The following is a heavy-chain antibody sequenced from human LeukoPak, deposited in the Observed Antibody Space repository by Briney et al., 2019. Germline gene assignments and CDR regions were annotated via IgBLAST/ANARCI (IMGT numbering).Heavy chain of an antibody. CDR2: IIPIFGTA. V-gene: IGHV1-69*13. J-gene: IGHJ4*02. D-gene: IGHD3-10*01. Sequence: SVKVSCKASGGTFSSYAISWVRQAPGQGLEWMGGIIPIFGTANYAQKFQGRVTITADESTSTAYMELSSLRSEDTAVYYCARRTHYGSGSYYGEYYFDYRGQGTLVTVSS. CDR3: ARRTHYGSGSYYGEYYFDY. CDR1: GGTFSSYA.